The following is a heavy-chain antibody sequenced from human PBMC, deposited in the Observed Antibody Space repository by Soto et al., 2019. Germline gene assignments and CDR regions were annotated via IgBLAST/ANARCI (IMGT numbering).Heavy chain of an antibody. CDR1: GFTFSDYS. Sequence: QVQLVESGGGLVKPGGSLRLSCAASGFTFSDYSMSWIRQAPGKGLEWVSYISNSGRTLYYADSMKGRFTISRDNAKNSLYLQINSLRSEDTAVYYCARDLAAVSGGVYSSSSGGYFFDFWGQGTLVTVSS. CDR3: ARDLAAVSGGVYSSSSGGYFFDF. D-gene: IGHD6-6*01. V-gene: IGHV3-11*01. CDR2: ISNSGRTL. J-gene: IGHJ4*02.